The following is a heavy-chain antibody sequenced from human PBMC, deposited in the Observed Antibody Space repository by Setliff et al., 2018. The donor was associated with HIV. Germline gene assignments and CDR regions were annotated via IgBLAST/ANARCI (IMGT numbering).Heavy chain of an antibody. CDR2: MKEGGRT. Sequence: SETLSLTCAMSGDSLNSDAFSWSWIRLPPGEGLEWIGYMKEGGRTYYNPSLRSRVTITSDKSKNQLSLTLNSVTAADTAVYYCARQRAGEIEELPGALPLRGVFDLWGQGMLVTVSS. CDR1: GDSLNSDAFS. J-gene: IGHJ4*02. D-gene: IGHD1-7*01. CDR3: ARQRAGEIEELPGALPLRGVFDL. V-gene: IGHV4-30-2*01.